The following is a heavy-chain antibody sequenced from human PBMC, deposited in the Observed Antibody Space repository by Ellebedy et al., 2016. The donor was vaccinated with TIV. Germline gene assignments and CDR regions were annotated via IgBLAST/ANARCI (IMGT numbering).Heavy chain of an antibody. CDR3: ARDRHVDRGDCLDY. J-gene: IGHJ4*02. CDR2: IYSGDGT. Sequence: GESLKISCAPSGFTVSSNYMSWVRQAPGKGLEWVSVIYSGDGTYYSDSVKDRFTISRDNSRNTVYLQMNSLGAEDTAVFYCARDRHVDRGDCLDYWGQGTLVTVSS. CDR1: GFTVSSNY. D-gene: IGHD2-21*02. V-gene: IGHV3-66*01.